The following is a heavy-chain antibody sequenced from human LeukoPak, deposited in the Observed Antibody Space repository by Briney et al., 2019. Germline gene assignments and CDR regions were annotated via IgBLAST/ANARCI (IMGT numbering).Heavy chain of an antibody. CDR1: GGSISSYY. J-gene: IGHJ5*02. CDR2: IYYSGST. Sequence: SETLSLTCTVSGGSISSYYWSWFRQPPGKGLEWIGYIYYSGSTNYNPSLKSRVTISVDTSKNQFSLKLSSVTAADTAVYYCAREVVEYSSSRFWFDPWGQGTLVTVSS. CDR3: AREVVEYSSSRFWFDP. D-gene: IGHD6-6*01. V-gene: IGHV4-59*01.